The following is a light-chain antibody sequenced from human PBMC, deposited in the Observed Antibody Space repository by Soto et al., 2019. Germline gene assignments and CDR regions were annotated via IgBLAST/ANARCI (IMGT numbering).Light chain of an antibody. J-gene: IGKJ1*01. CDR1: QRVSPN. CDR3: QQSPGT. Sequence: EIVMTQSPATLSVSPGESATLSCRASQRVSPNVAWYQQRPGQAPRLLIYGASTRATGISARFSGSGSGTEFTLTISSLEPEDFAVYYCQQSPGTFGQGTKVDIK. V-gene: IGKV3-15*01. CDR2: GAS.